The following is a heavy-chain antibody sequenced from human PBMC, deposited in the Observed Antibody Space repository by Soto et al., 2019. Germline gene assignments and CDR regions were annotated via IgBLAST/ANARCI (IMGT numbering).Heavy chain of an antibody. J-gene: IGHJ6*03. CDR3: AGENAGRGGDSGGYGVVFNM. CDR1: GGSISSNNW. Sequence: ASETLSLTCAVSGGSISSNNWWSWVRQPPGKGLEWIGEIYHSGSTNYNPSLKSRVAISVDKSNNQFSLKLSSVTAAHTAVYYCAGENAGRGGDSGGYGVVFNMGGKGTRVP. V-gene: IGHV4-4*02. CDR2: IYHSGST. D-gene: IGHD3-22*01.